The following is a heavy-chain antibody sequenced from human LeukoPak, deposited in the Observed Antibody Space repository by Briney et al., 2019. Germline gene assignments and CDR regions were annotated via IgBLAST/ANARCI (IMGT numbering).Heavy chain of an antibody. J-gene: IGHJ3*02. V-gene: IGHV4-30-2*01. CDR3: ARVESEIDAFDI. CDR1: GGSISSGGYS. CDR2: IYHSRST. D-gene: IGHD3-3*01. Sequence: SQTLSLTCAVSGGSISSGGYSWSWIRQPPGKGLEWIGYIYHSRSTYYNPSLKSRVTISVDRSKNQFSLKLSSVTAADTAVYYCARVESEIDAFDIWGQGTMVTVSS.